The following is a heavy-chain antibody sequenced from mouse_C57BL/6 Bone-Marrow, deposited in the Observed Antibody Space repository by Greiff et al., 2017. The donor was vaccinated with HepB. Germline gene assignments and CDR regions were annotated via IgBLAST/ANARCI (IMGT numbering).Heavy chain of an antibody. CDR2: ISSGSSTI. J-gene: IGHJ2*01. V-gene: IGHV5-17*01. CDR3: ASYYYGSSPYFDY. Sequence: EVKFVESGGGLVKPGGSLKLSCAASGFTFSDYGMHWVRQAPEKGLEWVAYISSGSSTIYYADTVKGRFTISRDNAKNTLFLQMTSLRSEDTAMYYCASYYYGSSPYFDYWGQGTTLTVSS. D-gene: IGHD1-1*01. CDR1: GFTFSDYG.